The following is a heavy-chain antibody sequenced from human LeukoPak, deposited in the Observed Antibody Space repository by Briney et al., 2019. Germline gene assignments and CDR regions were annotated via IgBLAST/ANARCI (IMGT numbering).Heavy chain of an antibody. CDR2: IYYSGST. J-gene: IGHJ4*02. D-gene: IGHD6-19*01. CDR1: GGSISSTTYY. CDR3: ARARAVAGTPYYFDY. Sequence: SETLSLTCTVSGGSISSTTYYWDWIRQPPGKGLEWIGTIYYSGSTYYNPSLKSRVTISVDTSKNQFSLKLSSVTAADTAVYYCARARAVAGTPYYFDYWGQGTLVTVSS. V-gene: IGHV4-39*07.